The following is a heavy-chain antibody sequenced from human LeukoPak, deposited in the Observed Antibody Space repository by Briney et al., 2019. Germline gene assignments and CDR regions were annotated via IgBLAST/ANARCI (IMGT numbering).Heavy chain of an antibody. Sequence: GRSLRLSCAASGFTFSSYGMHWVRQAPGKGLEWVAVIWYDGSNKYYADSVKGRFTISRDNSKNTLYLQMNSLRAEDTAVYYCARGGYDFWSGYSLNDYYYYMDVWGKGTTVTVSS. CDR1: GFTFSSYG. J-gene: IGHJ6*03. CDR3: ARGGYDFWSGYSLNDYYYYMDV. D-gene: IGHD3-3*01. CDR2: IWYDGSNK. V-gene: IGHV3-33*01.